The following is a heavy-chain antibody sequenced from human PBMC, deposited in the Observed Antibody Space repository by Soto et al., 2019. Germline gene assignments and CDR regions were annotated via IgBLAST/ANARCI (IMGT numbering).Heavy chain of an antibody. CDR1: GGSLSSSSYF. Sequence: SETLSLTCTVSGGSLSSSSYFWGWIRQPPGKGLEWIGSIYYSGSTYYNPSLKSRVTISVDTSKNQFSLKLSSVTAADTAVYYCARRKPRKNWFDPWGKGTLVPVSS. V-gene: IGHV4-39*01. J-gene: IGHJ5*02. CDR2: IYYSGST. CDR3: ARRKPRKNWFDP.